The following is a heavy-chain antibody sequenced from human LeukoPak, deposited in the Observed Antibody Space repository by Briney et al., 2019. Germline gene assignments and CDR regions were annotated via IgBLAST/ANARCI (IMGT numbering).Heavy chain of an antibody. V-gene: IGHV4-34*01. D-gene: IGHD4-23*01. CDR2: INHSGST. CDR3: ARDMARGNLDY. CDR1: GSSFSGYY. Sequence: PSQTLSLTCAVYGSSFSGYYWSWIRQPPGKGLEWIGEINHSGSTNYNPSLKSRVTISVDTSKNQFSLKLSSVTAADTAVYYCARDMARGNLDYWGQGTLVTVSS. J-gene: IGHJ4*02.